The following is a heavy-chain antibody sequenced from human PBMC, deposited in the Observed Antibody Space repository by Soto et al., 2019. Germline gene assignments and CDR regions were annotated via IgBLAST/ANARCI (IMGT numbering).Heavy chain of an antibody. J-gene: IGHJ4*02. Sequence: HVQLVQSGGELKKPGASVKVSCNTSGNTFNTYFISWVRQAPGQGLEWMGWISPYNGNTKYGEKFQGRVTMTTDTFTRTAYMELRNLRFDDTAVYYCARDTSNSFDYWGQGTLVTVSS. V-gene: IGHV1-18*01. CDR3: ARDTSNSFDY. CDR1: GNTFNTYF. CDR2: ISPYNGNT. D-gene: IGHD2-2*01.